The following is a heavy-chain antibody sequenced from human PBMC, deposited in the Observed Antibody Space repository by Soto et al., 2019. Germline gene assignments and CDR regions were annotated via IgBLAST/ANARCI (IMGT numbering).Heavy chain of an antibody. Sequence: SETLSLTCTVSGGSLSSGTYYWSWIRQPPGKGLEWIGYIYHSGSSQSNPSLKSRVTISIDTSKNQFSLELRSVAAADTAVYYCARDLLDTTVDYYFDSWGPGRLVTVSS. CDR3: ARDLLDTTVDYYFDS. D-gene: IGHD4-17*01. CDR1: GGSLSSGTYY. J-gene: IGHJ4*02. CDR2: IYHSGSS. V-gene: IGHV4-30-4*01.